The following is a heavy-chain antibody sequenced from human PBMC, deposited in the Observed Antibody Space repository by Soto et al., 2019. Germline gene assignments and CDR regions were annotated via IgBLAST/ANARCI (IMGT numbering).Heavy chain of an antibody. CDR3: ARNSGYSSSWYVY. V-gene: IGHV1-3*01. Sequence: QVQLVQSGAEVKKPGASVKVSCKASGYTFTSYAMHWVRQAPGQRLEWMGWINAGNGNTKYSQKFQGRVTITRDSSASTAYMELSSLRSEDTAMYYCARNSGYSSSWYVYWGQGTLVTVSS. CDR2: INAGNGNT. CDR1: GYTFTSYA. J-gene: IGHJ4*02. D-gene: IGHD6-13*01.